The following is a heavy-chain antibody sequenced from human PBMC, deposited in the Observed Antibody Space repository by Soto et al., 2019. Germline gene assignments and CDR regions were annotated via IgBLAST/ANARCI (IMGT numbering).Heavy chain of an antibody. CDR1: GYTFTSYG. CDR2: ISAYNGNT. J-gene: IGHJ4*02. V-gene: IGHV1-18*01. CDR3: ARSPRYSSPGGDFDY. D-gene: IGHD5-18*01. Sequence: QVQLVQSGAEVKKPGASVKVSCKASGYTFTSYGISWVRQAPGQGLEWMGWISAYNGNTNYAQKLQGRATMTPDTSTSTAYMELRSLRSDDTAVYYCARSPRYSSPGGDFDYWGQGTLVTVSS.